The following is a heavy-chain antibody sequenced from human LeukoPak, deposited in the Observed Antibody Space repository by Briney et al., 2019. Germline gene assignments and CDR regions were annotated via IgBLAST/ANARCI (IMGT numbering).Heavy chain of an antibody. J-gene: IGHJ4*02. D-gene: IGHD2/OR15-2a*01. CDR3: ARGFYYFDY. Sequence: GESLKISCKGSGYSFSSYWIAWVRQMPGKGLEWMGIVYPGDSDTRYSPSFQGQVTISADRSISTAYLHRSSLKASDTAVYYCARGFYYFDYWGQGTLVTVSS. CDR2: VYPGDSDT. CDR1: GYSFSSYW. V-gene: IGHV5-51*01.